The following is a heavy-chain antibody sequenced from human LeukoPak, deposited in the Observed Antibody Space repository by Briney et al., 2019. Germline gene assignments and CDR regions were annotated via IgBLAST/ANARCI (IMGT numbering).Heavy chain of an antibody. V-gene: IGHV3-23*01. CDR3: AREWELLDY. Sequence: GGSLRLSCAASGFTFSFAAMTWVRQGPGKGLEWVSLISASGGSTYYADSVKGRFTISRDNAKNSLYLQMNSLRAEDTAVYYCAREWELLDYWGQGTLVTVSS. D-gene: IGHD1-26*01. CDR1: GFTFSFAA. CDR2: ISASGGST. J-gene: IGHJ4*02.